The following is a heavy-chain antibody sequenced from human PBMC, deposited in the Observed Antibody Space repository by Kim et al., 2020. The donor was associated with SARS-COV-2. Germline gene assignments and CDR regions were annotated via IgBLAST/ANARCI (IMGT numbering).Heavy chain of an antibody. CDR1: GFTFSSYG. CDR2: ISYDGSNK. V-gene: IGHV3-33*05. CDR3: ARYGRDYYGSGSYSDY. J-gene: IGHJ4*02. Sequence: GGSLRLSCAASGFTFSSYGMHWVRQAPGKGLEWVAVISYDGSNKYYADSVKGRFTISRDNSKNTLYLQMNSLRAEDTAVYYCARYGRDYYGSGSYSDYWGQGTLVTVSS. D-gene: IGHD3-10*01.